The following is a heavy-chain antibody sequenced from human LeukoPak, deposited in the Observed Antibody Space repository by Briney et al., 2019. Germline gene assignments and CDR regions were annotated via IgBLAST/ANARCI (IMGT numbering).Heavy chain of an antibody. CDR3: ARRSQAAAGRGIDY. CDR1: GFTFITYS. Sequence: GGSLRLSCAASGFTFITYSMNWVRQVPGKGLEWVSSISSSSSNIYYAALVKGRFTISRDNAKNPLYLQMHSLRAEDPAVYYCARRSQAAAGRGIDYWGQGTLVTVSS. D-gene: IGHD6-13*01. V-gene: IGHV3-21*01. CDR2: ISSSSSNI. J-gene: IGHJ4*02.